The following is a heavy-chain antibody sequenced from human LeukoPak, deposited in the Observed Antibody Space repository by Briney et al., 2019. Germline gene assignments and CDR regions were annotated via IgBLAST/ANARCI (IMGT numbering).Heavy chain of an antibody. J-gene: IGHJ4*02. CDR1: GGSISTYY. Sequence: SEALSLTCTVSGGSISTYYWTWIRQPPGKGLEWIGYIYYSGSTNYNPSLKSRVTISVDTSKNQFSLKLSSVTAADTAVYYCARGGEAATADWGRGILVTVSS. D-gene: IGHD6-13*01. V-gene: IGHV4-59*01. CDR2: IYYSGST. CDR3: ARGGEAATAD.